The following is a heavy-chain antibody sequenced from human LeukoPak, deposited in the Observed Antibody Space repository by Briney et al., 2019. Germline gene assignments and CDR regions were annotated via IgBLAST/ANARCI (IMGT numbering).Heavy chain of an antibody. CDR2: IKQDGSEK. J-gene: IGHJ6*02. D-gene: IGHD3-3*01. V-gene: IGHV3-7*03. CDR1: GFTFSSYW. Sequence: GGSPRLSCAASGFTFSSYWMSWVRQAPGKGLEWVANIKQDGSEKYYVDSVKGRFTISRDNAKNSLYLQMNSLRAEDTAVYYCARVKDFWSGYYIAQSYYYGMDVWGQGTTVTVSS. CDR3: ARVKDFWSGYYIAQSYYYGMDV.